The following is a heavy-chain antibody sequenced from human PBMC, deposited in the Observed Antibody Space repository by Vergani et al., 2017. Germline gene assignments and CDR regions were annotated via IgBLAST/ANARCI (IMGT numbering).Heavy chain of an antibody. Sequence: EVQLVESGGGLVQPGRSLRLSCAASGFTFDDYAMHWVRQAPGKGLEWVSGISWKSGSIGYADSVKGRFTISRDNAKNSLYLQMNSLRAEDTALYYCAKVAVTDGNYFDYWGQGTLVTVSS. V-gene: IGHV3-9*01. CDR1: GFTFDDYA. J-gene: IGHJ4*02. CDR3: AKVAVTDGNYFDY. CDR2: ISWKSGSI. D-gene: IGHD2-21*02.